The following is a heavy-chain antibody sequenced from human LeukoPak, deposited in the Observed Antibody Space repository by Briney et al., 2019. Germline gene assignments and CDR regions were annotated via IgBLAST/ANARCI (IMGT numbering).Heavy chain of an antibody. D-gene: IGHD1-26*01. Sequence: GGSLRLSCAASRFTFSSYAMTWVRQAPGKGLEWVSVITGSSGSTYYADSVKGRFTISRDNSKNTLYLQMNSLRVEDTAVYYCAKVPWGDTSRMVYWGQGTLVTVSS. J-gene: IGHJ4*02. CDR2: ITGSSGST. V-gene: IGHV3-23*01. CDR3: AKVPWGDTSRMVY. CDR1: RFTFSSYA.